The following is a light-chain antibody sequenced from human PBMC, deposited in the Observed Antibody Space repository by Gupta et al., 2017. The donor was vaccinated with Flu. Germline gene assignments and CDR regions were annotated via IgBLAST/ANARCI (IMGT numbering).Light chain of an antibody. CDR1: DIIYKS. V-gene: IGLV3-21*02. J-gene: IGLJ3*02. CDR2: NDG. Sequence: SYVLTQPPSVSVAPGQTARVTCGGNDIIYKSVHWYQEKPGQAPALVVYNDGLPPSGTPERFSGSSSGNSATLTISRVEAGDEADYYCQVWDPSSDRQVFGGGTKLTVL. CDR3: QVWDPSSDRQV.